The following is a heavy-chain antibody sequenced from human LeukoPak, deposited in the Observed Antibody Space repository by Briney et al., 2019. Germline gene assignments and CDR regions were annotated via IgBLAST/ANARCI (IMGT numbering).Heavy chain of an antibody. V-gene: IGHV4-61*01. CDR1: GGSVSSGSYY. J-gene: IGHJ3*02. Sequence: SETLSLTCTVSGGSVSSGSYYWSWIRQPPGKGLEWIVYIYYSGSTNYNPSLKSRVTISVDTSKNQFSLKLSSVTAADTAVYYCASPTDYGDYTVAFDIWGQGTMVTVSS. D-gene: IGHD4-17*01. CDR2: IYYSGST. CDR3: ASPTDYGDYTVAFDI.